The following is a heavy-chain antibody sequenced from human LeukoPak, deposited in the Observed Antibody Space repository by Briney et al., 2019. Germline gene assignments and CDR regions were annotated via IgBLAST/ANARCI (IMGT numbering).Heavy chain of an antibody. CDR2: IKQDGSEK. CDR1: GFTFSSYS. V-gene: IGHV3-7*01. D-gene: IGHD5-18*01. CDR3: ARGRYSSVI. J-gene: IGHJ4*02. Sequence: GGSLRLSCAASGFTFSSYSMNWVRQAPGKGLEWVANIKQDGSEKYYVDSVKGRFTISRDNAKNSLYLQMNSLRAEDTAVYYCARGRYSSVIWGQGTLVTVSS.